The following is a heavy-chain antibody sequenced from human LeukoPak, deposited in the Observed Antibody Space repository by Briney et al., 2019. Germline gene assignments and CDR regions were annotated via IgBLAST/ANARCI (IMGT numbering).Heavy chain of an antibody. CDR2: INPSGNT. D-gene: IGHD2-15*01. V-gene: IGHV4-34*01. Sequence: SETLSLTCAVFGGSFSGYYWSWVRQSPGKGLEWIGEINPSGNTNYNPSLKSRVTISVDTSKNQFSLKLSSLTAADTAVYYCARGDAGYGMRWLDPCGQGALVTVSS. CDR3: ARGDAGYGMRWLDP. J-gene: IGHJ5*02. CDR1: GGSFSGYY.